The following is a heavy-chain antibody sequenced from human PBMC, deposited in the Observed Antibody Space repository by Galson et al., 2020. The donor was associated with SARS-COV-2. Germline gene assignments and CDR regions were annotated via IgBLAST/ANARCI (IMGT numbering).Heavy chain of an antibody. CDR3: VRDGYNQVAFDI. J-gene: IGHJ3*02. CDR1: EFTFTNYD. V-gene: IGHV3-23*01. D-gene: IGHD5-12*01. CDR2: ISSSGDSI. Sequence: GGSLRLSCAGSEFTFTNYDLSWVRQAPGKGLEWVSGISSSGDSIYYVDSVKGRFTISRDNSKNTLYLQMNYLIAEDTAIYYCVRDGYNQVAFDIWGQGTMVTVSS.